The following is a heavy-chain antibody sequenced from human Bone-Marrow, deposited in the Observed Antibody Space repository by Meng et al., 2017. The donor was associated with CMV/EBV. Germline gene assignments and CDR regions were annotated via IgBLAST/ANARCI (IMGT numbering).Heavy chain of an antibody. Sequence: SETLSLTCIVSGGSISSSSYYWGWIRQPPGKGLEWIGSIYYSGSTYYNPSLKSRDTISVDTSKNQFSLKLWSVTAADTAVYYCARQSPRIAAAGSFQHWGQGTLVTVSS. J-gene: IGHJ1*01. CDR3: ARQSPRIAAAGSFQH. D-gene: IGHD6-13*01. CDR2: IYYSGST. V-gene: IGHV4-39*01. CDR1: GGSISSSSYY.